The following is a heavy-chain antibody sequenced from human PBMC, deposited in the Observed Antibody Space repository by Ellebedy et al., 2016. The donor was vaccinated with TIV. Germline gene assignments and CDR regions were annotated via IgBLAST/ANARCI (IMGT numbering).Heavy chain of an antibody. Sequence: PGGSLRLSCVASGFSFRSYWMSWVRQAPGKGLEWVANIYQDGGVQYYVDSVKGRFTISRDNADNSLFLQMNSLRGEDTAVYYCARRGSYGDYAVQINSWFDTWGRGTLVAVSS. CDR2: IYQDGGVQ. CDR3: ARRGSYGDYAVQINSWFDT. D-gene: IGHD4-17*01. CDR1: GFSFRSYW. J-gene: IGHJ5*02. V-gene: IGHV3-7*01.